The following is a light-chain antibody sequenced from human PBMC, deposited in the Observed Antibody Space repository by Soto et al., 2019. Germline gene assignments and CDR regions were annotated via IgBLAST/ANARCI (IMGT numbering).Light chain of an antibody. V-gene: IGKV1-9*01. CDR1: QSVSSN. CDR2: AAS. Sequence: TQSPATLSVSPGERATLSCRASQSVSSNLAWYQQKPGKAPKLLIYAASTLQSGVPSRFSGSGSGTDFTLTISSLQPEDFATYYCQQLNSYPLTFGGGTKVEIK. CDR3: QQLNSYPLT. J-gene: IGKJ4*01.